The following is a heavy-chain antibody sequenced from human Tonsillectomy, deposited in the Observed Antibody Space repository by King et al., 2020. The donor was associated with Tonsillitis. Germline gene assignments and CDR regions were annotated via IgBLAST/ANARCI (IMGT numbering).Heavy chain of an antibody. Sequence: HVQLQESGPGLVKPSETLSLTCTVSGGSISDYHWSWIRQSPGKGLEWIGYVYYSWTTNYNPSLESRVLISLDMSKNQFSLKLNSVTAADTAVYYCARDGVRYYDSSGYAGLAYDIWGQGTMVTVSS. CDR3: ARDGVRYYDSSGYAGLAYDI. D-gene: IGHD3-22*01. J-gene: IGHJ3*02. CDR1: GGSISDYH. V-gene: IGHV4-59*01. CDR2: VYYSWTT.